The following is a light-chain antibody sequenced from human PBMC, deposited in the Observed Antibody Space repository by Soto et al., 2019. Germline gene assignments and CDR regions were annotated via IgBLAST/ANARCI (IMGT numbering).Light chain of an antibody. Sequence: DILLAQSPATLSLSPGERATLSCRASQTIRNYLAWYQQKPGQAPRLLIYDASNRAAGIPARFSGRGSGADFTLTISSLEPEDFAVYYCQQRRNWPQTFGQGTRVEL. J-gene: IGKJ1*01. CDR3: QQRRNWPQT. CDR1: QTIRNY. V-gene: IGKV3-11*01. CDR2: DAS.